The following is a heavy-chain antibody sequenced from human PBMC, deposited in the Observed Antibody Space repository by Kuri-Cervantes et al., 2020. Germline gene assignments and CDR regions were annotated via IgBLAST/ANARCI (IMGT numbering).Heavy chain of an antibody. CDR1: GYTFTSYG. J-gene: IGHJ5*02. CDR2: ISAYNGNT. Sequence: ASVKVSCKASGYTFTSYGISWVRQAPGQGLEWMGWISAYNGNTNYAQKLQGRVTMTTDTSTSTAYMELRSLRSDDTAVYYCATVQGIAAVSGWFDPWGQGTLVTVSS. CDR3: ATVQGIAAVSGWFDP. V-gene: IGHV1-18*01. D-gene: IGHD6-13*01.